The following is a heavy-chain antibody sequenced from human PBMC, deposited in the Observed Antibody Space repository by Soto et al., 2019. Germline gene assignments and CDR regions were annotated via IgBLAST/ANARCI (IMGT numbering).Heavy chain of an antibody. CDR1: GFTFSSYS. D-gene: IGHD3-3*01. J-gene: IGHJ4*02. Sequence: GGSLRLSCAASGFTFSSYSMNWVRQAPGKGLEGVSSISSSSSYIYYADSVKGRFTISRDNAKNSLYLQMNSLRAEDTAVYYCARDSRDFWSGYYSFDYWGQGTLVTVSS. V-gene: IGHV3-21*01. CDR3: ARDSRDFWSGYYSFDY. CDR2: ISSSSSYI.